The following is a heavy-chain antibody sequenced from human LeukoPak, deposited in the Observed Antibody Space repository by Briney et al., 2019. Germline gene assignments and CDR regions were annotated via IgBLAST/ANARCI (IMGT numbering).Heavy chain of an antibody. CDR3: ARVGGYCSGGSCYEKTATSYFDY. D-gene: IGHD2-15*01. J-gene: IGHJ4*02. V-gene: IGHV1-69*04. Sequence: ASVKVSCRASGGTFISYAISWVRQAPGQGLEWMGRIIPILGIANYAQKFQGRVTITADKSTSTAYMELSSLRSEDTAVYYCARVGGYCSGGSCYEKTATSYFDYWGQGTLVTVSS. CDR2: IIPILGIA. CDR1: GGTFISYA.